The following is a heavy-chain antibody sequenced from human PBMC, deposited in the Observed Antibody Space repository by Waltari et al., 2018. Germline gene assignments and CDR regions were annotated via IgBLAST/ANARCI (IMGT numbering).Heavy chain of an antibody. CDR2: IDEHGISI. Sequence: EVQLVESGGGLVQPGGSLRLSCAASGFSFSAYWMHWVRQSPGKGLEWVSRIDEHGISITYVDSVQGRFTTSRDNAKNTLYLQMNSLRAEDSAVYYCTRDLYRGSDHWGRGTLVSVSS. V-gene: IGHV3-74*01. J-gene: IGHJ4*02. D-gene: IGHD3-10*01. CDR3: TRDLYRGSDH. CDR1: GFSFSAYW.